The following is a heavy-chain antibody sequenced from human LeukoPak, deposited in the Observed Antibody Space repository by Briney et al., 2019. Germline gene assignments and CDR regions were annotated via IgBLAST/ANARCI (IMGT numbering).Heavy chain of an antibody. D-gene: IGHD5-12*01. CDR1: GFTVSSNY. CDR2: IYSGGDT. Sequence: GSLRLSCAASGFTVSSNYMSWVRQAPGKGLEWVSVIYSGGDTYYADSVKGRFTISRDNSKNTLYLQMNNLRAEDMAVYYCARASGYSGYDPSDYWGQGTLVTVSS. J-gene: IGHJ4*02. V-gene: IGHV3-53*01. CDR3: ARASGYSGYDPSDY.